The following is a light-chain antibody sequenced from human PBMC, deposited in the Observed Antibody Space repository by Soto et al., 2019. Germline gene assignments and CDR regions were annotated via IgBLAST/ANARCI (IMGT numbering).Light chain of an antibody. Sequence: DIQMTQSHSTRSPSLRDRVTITCGASQTISSWLAWFQQRPGRAPKFLIYKASSLEYGVPSRFSGSGSGTDFTLTISSLKTEDFATYYCLQDNSYPRTFGQGTKVDIK. CDR3: LQDNSYPRT. V-gene: IGKV1-5*03. CDR2: KAS. CDR1: QTISSW. J-gene: IGKJ1*01.